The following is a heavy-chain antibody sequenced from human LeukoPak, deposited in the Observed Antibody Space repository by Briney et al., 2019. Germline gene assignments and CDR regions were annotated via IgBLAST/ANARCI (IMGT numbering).Heavy chain of an antibody. Sequence: SETLSLTCTVSGGSISSSSYYWGWIRQPPGKGLEWIGSIYYSGSTYYNPSLKSRVTISVDTSKNQFSLKLSSVTAADTAVYYCARQSTWIQLWLSGYWGQGTLVTVSS. CDR3: ARQSTWIQLWLSGY. D-gene: IGHD5-18*01. J-gene: IGHJ4*02. CDR1: GGSISSSSYY. V-gene: IGHV4-39*01. CDR2: IYYSGST.